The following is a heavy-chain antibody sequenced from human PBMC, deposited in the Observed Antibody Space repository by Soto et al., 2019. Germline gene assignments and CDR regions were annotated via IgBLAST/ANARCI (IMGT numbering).Heavy chain of an antibody. CDR2: IYYSGST. V-gene: IGHV4-31*03. J-gene: IGHJ5*02. CDR1: GGSISSGGYY. Sequence: SETLSLTCTVSGGSISSGGYYWSWIRQHPGKGLEWIGYIYYSGSTYYNPSLKSRVTISVDTSKNQFSLKLSSVTAADTAVYYCARERGPAALEDENNWFDPWGQGTLVTVSS. CDR3: ARERGPAALEDENNWFDP. D-gene: IGHD2-2*01.